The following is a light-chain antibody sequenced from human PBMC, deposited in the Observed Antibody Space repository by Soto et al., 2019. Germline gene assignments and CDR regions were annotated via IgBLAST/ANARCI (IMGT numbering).Light chain of an antibody. V-gene: IGKV1-39*01. CDR1: QRISTY. CDR3: QQCYSSPRT. CDR2: AAS. Sequence: DIQMTQSPSTLSAGVGDRVTITCRASQRISTYLNWYQQKPGKAPTLLIYAASSLQSGVPSRFSGGASGTDCTLTINTLQPEDFATYFCQQCYSSPRTFGQGTKVEIK. J-gene: IGKJ1*01.